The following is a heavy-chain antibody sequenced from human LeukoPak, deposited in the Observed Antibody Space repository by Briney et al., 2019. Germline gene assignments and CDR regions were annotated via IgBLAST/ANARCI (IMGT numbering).Heavy chain of an antibody. CDR3: ASYLTSIPSGMDV. CDR2: ISTDGSST. Sequence: GGSLRLSCAASGFTFSRYWMHWLRHAPGKGLVWVSRISTDGSSTSYADSVKGRLTISRDNGKNTLYLQMNSLRAEDTAVYYCASYLTSIPSGMDVWGQGTTVTVSS. V-gene: IGHV3-74*01. CDR1: GFTFSRYW. J-gene: IGHJ6*02. D-gene: IGHD2/OR15-2a*01.